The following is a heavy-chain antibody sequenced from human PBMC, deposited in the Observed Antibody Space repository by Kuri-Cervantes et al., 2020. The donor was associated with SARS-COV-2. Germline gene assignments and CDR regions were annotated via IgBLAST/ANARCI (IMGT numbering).Heavy chain of an antibody. V-gene: IGHV1-46*01. Sequence: ASVKVSCKASGYTFTSYYMHWVRQAPGQGLEWMGIINPSGGSTSYAQKFQGRVTMTRDTSTSTVYMELSSLRSEDTAVYYCARVHNWNYEGYAFDIWGQGTMVTVSS. CDR1: GYTFTSYY. J-gene: IGHJ3*02. D-gene: IGHD1-7*01. CDR2: INPSGGST. CDR3: ARVHNWNYEGYAFDI.